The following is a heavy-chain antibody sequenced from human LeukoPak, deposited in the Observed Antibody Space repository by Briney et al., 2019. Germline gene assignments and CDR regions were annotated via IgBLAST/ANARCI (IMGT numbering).Heavy chain of an antibody. CDR2: IYYSGST. J-gene: IGHJ4*02. V-gene: IGHV4-39*01. D-gene: IGHD6-19*01. CDR1: GGSISSSSYY. Sequence: KSSETLSLTCTVSGGSISSSSYYWGWIRQPPGKGLEWIGSIYYSGSTYYNPSLKSRVTISVDTSKNQFSLKLSSVTAVDTAVYYCARAQPLGLVTFDYWGQGTLVTVSS. CDR3: ARAQPLGLVTFDY.